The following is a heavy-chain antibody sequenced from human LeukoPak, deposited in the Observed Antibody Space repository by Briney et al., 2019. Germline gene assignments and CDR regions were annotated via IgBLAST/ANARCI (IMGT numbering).Heavy chain of an antibody. D-gene: IGHD3-22*01. Sequence: SETLSLTCAVYGGSFSGYYWSWIRQPPGKGLEWIGEISHSGSTNYNPSLKSRVTTSVDTSKNQFSLKLSSVTAADTAVYYCAERGYYYDSSGYGFDYWGQGTLVTVSS. CDR3: AERGYYYDSSGYGFDY. CDR1: GGSFSGYY. J-gene: IGHJ4*02. V-gene: IGHV4-34*01. CDR2: ISHSGST.